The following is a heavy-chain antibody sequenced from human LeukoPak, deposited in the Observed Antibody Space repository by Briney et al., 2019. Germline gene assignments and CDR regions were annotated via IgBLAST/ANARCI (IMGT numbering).Heavy chain of an antibody. CDR2: LNGGGIT. CDR1: GFNFKIYG. CDR3: AKKGDYDISGYYPLDY. Sequence: LTGGSLRLSCAASGFNFKIYGMTWVRQAPGKGLEWVSALNGGGITYYADSVKGRSTISRDTSTNTLYLQMNSLRAEDTAVYYCAKKGDYDISGYYPLDYWGQGTLVTVSS. J-gene: IGHJ4*02. D-gene: IGHD3-22*01. V-gene: IGHV3-23*01.